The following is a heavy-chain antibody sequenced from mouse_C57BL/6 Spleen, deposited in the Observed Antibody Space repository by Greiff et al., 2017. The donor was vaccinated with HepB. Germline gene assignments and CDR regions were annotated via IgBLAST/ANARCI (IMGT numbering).Heavy chain of an antibody. CDR2: INPNYGTT. Sequence: EVQLQQSGPELVKPGASVKISCKASGYSFTDYNMNWVKQSNGKSLEWIGVINPNYGTTSYNQKFKGKATLTVDQSSSTAYMQLNSRTSEDSAVYYCARGGFYYDYDERTLYFDVWGTGTTVTVSS. D-gene: IGHD2-4*01. CDR3: ARGGFYYDYDERTLYFDV. CDR1: GYSFTDYN. V-gene: IGHV1-39*01. J-gene: IGHJ1*03.